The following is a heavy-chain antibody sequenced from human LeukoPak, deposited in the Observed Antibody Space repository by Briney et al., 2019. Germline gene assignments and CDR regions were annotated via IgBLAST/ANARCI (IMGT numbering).Heavy chain of an antibody. CDR2: IIPIFGTA. J-gene: IGHJ4*02. D-gene: IGHD3-10*01. V-gene: IGHV1-69*13. Sequence: ASVKVSCKASGYTFTSYYMHWVRQAPGQGLEWMGGIIPIFGTANYAQKFQGRVTITADESTSTAYMELSSLRSEDTAVYYCARARWDYGSDRSDFDYWGQGTLVTVSS. CDR1: GYTFTSYY. CDR3: ARARWDYGSDRSDFDY.